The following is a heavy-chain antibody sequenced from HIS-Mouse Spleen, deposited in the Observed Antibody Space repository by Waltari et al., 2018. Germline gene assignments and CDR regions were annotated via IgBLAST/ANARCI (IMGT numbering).Heavy chain of an antibody. J-gene: IGHJ4*02. V-gene: IGHV4-39*07. CDR3: ASRYSSSSQFGY. CDR1: GGSISSSSSY. Sequence: QLQLQESGPGLVQPSETLSLTCTVPGGSISSSSSYWGWIRQHPGKGLEWIGSIYYSGSTYYNPSLKSRVTISVDTSKNQFSLKLSSVTAADTAVYYCASRYSSSSQFGYWGQGTLVTVSS. CDR2: IYYSGST. D-gene: IGHD6-6*01.